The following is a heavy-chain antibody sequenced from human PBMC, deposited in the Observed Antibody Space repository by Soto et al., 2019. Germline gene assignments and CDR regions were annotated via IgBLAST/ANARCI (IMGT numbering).Heavy chain of an antibody. Sequence: PGGSLRLSCEASGFTFNSHTMDWVRQAPGMRPEWISSISLSSSYTYYAESVKGRFTISRDNAKNSLFLQMNSLAVEDTAVYYCARPIFVQVMDVWGPGTTVTLSS. V-gene: IGHV3-21*01. D-gene: IGHD3-3*01. CDR3: ARPIFVQVMDV. CDR2: ISLSSSYT. CDR1: GFTFNSHT. J-gene: IGHJ6*02.